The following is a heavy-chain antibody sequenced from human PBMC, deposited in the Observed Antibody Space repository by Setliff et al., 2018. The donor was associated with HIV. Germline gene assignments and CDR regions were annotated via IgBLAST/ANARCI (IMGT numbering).Heavy chain of an antibody. CDR1: GYYIRSGYY. CDR3: ARDGRDVHY. Sequence: PSETLSLTCAVSGYYIRSGYYWGWIRQPPGKGLEWIGTIHHSGSTYYSPSLKSRLSMSVDTSKNQFSLKLTSVTAADTAVYYCARDGRDVHYWGQGTPVTVSS. J-gene: IGHJ4*02. CDR2: IHHSGST. V-gene: IGHV4-38-2*02.